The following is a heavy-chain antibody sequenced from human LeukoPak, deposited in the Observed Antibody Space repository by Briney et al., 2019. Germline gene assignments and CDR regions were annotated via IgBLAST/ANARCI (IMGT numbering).Heavy chain of an antibody. Sequence: PGGSLRLSCAASGFTFSSYAMHWVRQAPGKGLEWVAVISYDGSNKYYADSVKGRFTISRDNSKNTLYLQMNSPRAEDTAVYYCASSVAFDIWGQGTMVTVSS. V-gene: IGHV3-30-3*01. D-gene: IGHD5/OR15-5a*01. CDR1: GFTFSSYA. CDR3: ASSVAFDI. J-gene: IGHJ3*02. CDR2: ISYDGSNK.